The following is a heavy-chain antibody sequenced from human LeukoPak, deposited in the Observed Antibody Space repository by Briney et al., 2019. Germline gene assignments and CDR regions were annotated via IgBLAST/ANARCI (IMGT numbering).Heavy chain of an antibody. J-gene: IGHJ3*02. CDR2: INPSGGST. Sequence: GASVKVSCKASGYTFTSYYMHWVRQAPGQGLEWMGIINPSGGSTSYAQKFQGRVTMTRDMSTSTVYMELSSLRSEDTAVYYCARDISSSWYLSDAFDIWGQGTMVTVSS. D-gene: IGHD6-13*01. CDR3: ARDISSSWYLSDAFDI. V-gene: IGHV1-46*01. CDR1: GYTFTSYY.